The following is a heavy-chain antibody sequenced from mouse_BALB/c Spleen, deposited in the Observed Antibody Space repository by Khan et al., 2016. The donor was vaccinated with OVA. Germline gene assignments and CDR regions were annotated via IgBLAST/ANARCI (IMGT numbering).Heavy chain of an antibody. CDR1: GYSFTGYF. Sequence: EVQLQQSGPELVKPGASVKISCKASGYSFTGYFMHWVMQSHGKSLEWIGRINPHIGETFYNQKFKGKATLTGDEASSTAHMELRSLASEDSAGYVCARIYGGDFDYWGQGTTLTVSS. V-gene: IGHV1-20*02. D-gene: IGHD1-1*02. CDR3: ARIYGGDFDY. J-gene: IGHJ2*01. CDR2: INPHIGET.